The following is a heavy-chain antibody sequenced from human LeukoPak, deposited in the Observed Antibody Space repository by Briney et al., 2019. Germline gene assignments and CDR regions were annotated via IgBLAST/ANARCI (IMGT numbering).Heavy chain of an antibody. CDR3: ARDLAWGAFDY. CDR2: VSPPGGGT. J-gene: IGHJ4*02. CDR1: GFTFNSHS. V-gene: IGHV3-23*01. D-gene: IGHD7-27*01. Sequence: GGVLRLSRAASGFTFNSHSMNWVRQAPGKGLEWLSGVSPPGGGTYYADSVKGRFTISRDDSKNTLSLQMNSLRVEDTAVYYCARDLAWGAFDYWGQGTLVTVSS.